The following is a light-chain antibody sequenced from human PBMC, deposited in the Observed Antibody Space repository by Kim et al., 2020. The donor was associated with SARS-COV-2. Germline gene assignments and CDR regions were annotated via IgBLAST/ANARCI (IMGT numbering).Light chain of an antibody. CDR3: QQRSNWPLT. CDR1: QSVSSY. J-gene: IGKJ4*01. CDR2: DAS. Sequence: WSPGERATLACRASQSVSSYLAWYQQKPGQAPRLLIYDASNRATGIPARFSGSGSGTDFTLTISSLEPEDFAVYYCQQRSNWPLTFGGGTKVDIK. V-gene: IGKV3-11*01.